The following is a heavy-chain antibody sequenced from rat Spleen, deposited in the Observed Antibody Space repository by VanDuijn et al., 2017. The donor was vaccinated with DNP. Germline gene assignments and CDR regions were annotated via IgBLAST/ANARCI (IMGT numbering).Heavy chain of an antibody. D-gene: IGHD1-1*01. CDR2: IWNTGGT. CDR1: GFSLTSYN. V-gene: IGHV2-41*01. J-gene: IGHJ3*01. Sequence: QVQLKESGPGLVQPSQTLSLTCTVAGFSLTSYNVHWVRQPPVKGLEWMGVIWNTGGTRYNSALKSRLSISKDTSKSQVFLKMNSLQTEDTAIYYCTRDQGVTTVPTGNWFAYWGQGSLVTVSS. CDR3: TRDQGVTTVPTGNWFAY.